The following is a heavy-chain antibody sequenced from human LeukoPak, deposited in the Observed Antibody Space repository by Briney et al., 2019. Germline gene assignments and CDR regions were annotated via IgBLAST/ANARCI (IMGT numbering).Heavy chain of an antibody. CDR3: ARLVYGSERFDY. Sequence: SETLSLTCTVSGGSISSSSYYWGWIRQPPGKGLEWIGSIYYSGSTYYIPSLKSRVTISVDTSKNQFSLKLSSVTAADTAVYYCARLVYGSERFDYWGQGTLVTVSS. D-gene: IGHD3-10*01. CDR2: IYYSGST. V-gene: IGHV4-39*07. CDR1: GGSISSSSYY. J-gene: IGHJ4*02.